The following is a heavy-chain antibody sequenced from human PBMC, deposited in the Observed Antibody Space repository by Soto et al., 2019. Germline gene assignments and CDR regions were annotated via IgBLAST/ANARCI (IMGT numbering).Heavy chain of an antibody. CDR2: IIPIFGTA. D-gene: IGHD2-2*01. CDR3: ARGPSNIVLVPAAMPGDYYYGMDV. V-gene: IGHV1-69*12. CDR1: GGTFSSYA. Sequence: QVQLVQSGAEVKKPGSSVKVSCKASGGTFSSYAISWVRQAPGQGLEWMGGIIPIFGTANYAQKFQGRVTITADESTSTAYRELSSLRSEDTAVYYCARGPSNIVLVPAAMPGDYYYGMDVWGQGTTVTVSS. J-gene: IGHJ6*02.